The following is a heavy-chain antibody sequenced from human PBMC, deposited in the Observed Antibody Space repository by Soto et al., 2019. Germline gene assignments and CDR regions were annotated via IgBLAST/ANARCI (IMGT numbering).Heavy chain of an antibody. CDR2: ISYDGSNR. J-gene: IGHJ6*02. V-gene: IGHV3-30-3*01. D-gene: IGHD6-13*01. Sequence: QVQLVESGGGVVQPGRSLRLSCAASGFTFSSYAMHWVRQAPGKGLEWVAVISYDGSNRYYADSVKGRFTISRDNSKNTLYRHINSLRAEDTAVYYCASRSSIWYAVPDDYYGMDVWGQGTTVTVSS. CDR1: GFTFSSYA. CDR3: ASRSSIWYAVPDDYYGMDV.